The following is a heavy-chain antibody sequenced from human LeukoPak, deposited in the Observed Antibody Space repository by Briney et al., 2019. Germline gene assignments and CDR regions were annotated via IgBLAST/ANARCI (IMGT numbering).Heavy chain of an antibody. CDR2: IYTSGST. CDR1: GGSISSYY. J-gene: IGHJ5*02. V-gene: IGHV4-4*07. Sequence: PSETLSLTCTVSGGSISSYYWSWIRQVAGKGLEWIGRIYTSGSTNYNPSLKSRVTMSVDTSKNQFSLKLTSVTAADTAVYYCARSPYSSSWYPFAPWGQGTLVTVSS. D-gene: IGHD6-13*01. CDR3: ARSPYSSSWYPFAP.